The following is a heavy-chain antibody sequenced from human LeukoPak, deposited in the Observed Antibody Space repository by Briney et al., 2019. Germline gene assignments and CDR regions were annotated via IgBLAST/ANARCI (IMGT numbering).Heavy chain of an antibody. V-gene: IGHV4-39*07. J-gene: IGHJ4*02. CDR3: VRLQAVTGNFDY. CDR2: INYSGDT. CDR1: GGSISSSSYY. Sequence: SETLSLTCTVSGGSISSSSYYWGWIRQPPGKGLEWIETINYSGDTYYNPSLKSRVTISVDSSKNQFSLNLSSVTAADTAVYYCVRLQAVTGNFDYWGQGALVTVSS. D-gene: IGHD1-20*01.